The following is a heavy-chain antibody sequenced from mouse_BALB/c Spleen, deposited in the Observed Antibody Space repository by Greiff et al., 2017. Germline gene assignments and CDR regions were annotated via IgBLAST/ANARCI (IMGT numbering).Heavy chain of an antibody. D-gene: IGHD1-1*01. J-gene: IGHJ2*01. CDR3: AREDYYYGSSYFDY. CDR2: ISSGGST. Sequence: EVKLMESGGGLVKPGGSLKLSCAASGFTFSSYAMSWVRQTPEKRLEWVASISSGGSTYYPDSVKGRFTISRDNARNILYLQMSSLRSEDTAMYYCAREDYYYGSSYFDYWGQGTTLTVSS. V-gene: IGHV5-6-5*01. CDR1: GFTFSSYA.